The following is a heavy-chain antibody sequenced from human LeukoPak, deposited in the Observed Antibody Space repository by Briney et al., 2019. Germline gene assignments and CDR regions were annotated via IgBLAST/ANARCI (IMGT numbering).Heavy chain of an antibody. CDR1: GGYFSGYD. J-gene: IGHJ3*02. CDR3: ARGVVVPAAAGAFDI. Sequence: SEILSCTCAVYGGYFSGYDWSWIRKQPGKGLEWIGEINHSGSTNYNPSLKSRVTISVDTSKNQFSLKLSSVTAADTAVYYCARGVVVPAAAGAFDIWGQGTMVTVSS. D-gene: IGHD2-2*01. V-gene: IGHV4-34*01. CDR2: INHSGST.